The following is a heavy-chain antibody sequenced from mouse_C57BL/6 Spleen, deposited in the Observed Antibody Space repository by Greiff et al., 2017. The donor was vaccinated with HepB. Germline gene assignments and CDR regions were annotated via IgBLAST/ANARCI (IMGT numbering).Heavy chain of an antibody. J-gene: IGHJ2*01. CDR3: ARGIFDY. CDR1: GFTFSSYA. Sequence: EVQGVESGGGLVKPGGSLKLSCAASGFTFSSYAMSWVRQTPEKRLEWVATISDGGSYTYYPDNVKGRFTISRDNAKNNLYLQMSHLKSEDTAMYYCARGIFDYWGQGTTLTVSS. V-gene: IGHV5-4*01. CDR2: ISDGGSYT.